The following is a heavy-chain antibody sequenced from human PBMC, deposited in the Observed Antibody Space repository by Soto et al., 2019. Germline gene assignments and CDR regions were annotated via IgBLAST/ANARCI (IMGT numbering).Heavy chain of an antibody. CDR2: IIPIFGTA. D-gene: IGHD2-15*01. CDR1: GGTFSSYA. CDR3: ARDRGYCSGGSCYSYYYGMDV. Sequence: ASVKVSCKASGGTFSSYAISWVRQAPGQGLEWMGGIIPIFGTANYAQKFQGRVTITADESTSTAYMELSSLRSEDTAVYYCARDRGYCSGGSCYSYYYGMDVWGQGTTVTVSS. J-gene: IGHJ6*02. V-gene: IGHV1-69*13.